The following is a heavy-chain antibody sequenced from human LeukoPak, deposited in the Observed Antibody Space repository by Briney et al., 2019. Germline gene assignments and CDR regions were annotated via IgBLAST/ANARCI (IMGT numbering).Heavy chain of an antibody. CDR2: IHYTGSS. CDR3: ARGGYYGSGNDFRFDP. D-gene: IGHD3-10*01. V-gene: IGHV4-59*01. J-gene: IGHJ5*02. CDR1: GGSISSYY. Sequence: TSETLSLTCTVSGGSISSYYWSWIRQSPGKGLECIGYIHYTGSSNYNPSLKSRVTISVETSKNQFSLKLKSVTAADTAVYYCARGGYYGSGNDFRFDPWGQGTLVTVSS.